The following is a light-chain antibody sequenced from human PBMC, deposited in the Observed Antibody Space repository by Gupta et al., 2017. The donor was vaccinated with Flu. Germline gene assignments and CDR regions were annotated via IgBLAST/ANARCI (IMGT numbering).Light chain of an antibody. V-gene: IGLV10-54*04. CDR2: RIN. CDR3: FSWARRIDESF. Sequence: HAGLTQPPSVSKWLRQTATLTCTGNSNNVGNQGAAWLQQHPGHPPKVLSARINNRPSGISDRVSDSKSGNTASLTIAGLQPEDEADYSCFSWARRIDESFFGGGTKLTVL. J-gene: IGLJ2*01. CDR1: SNNVGNQG.